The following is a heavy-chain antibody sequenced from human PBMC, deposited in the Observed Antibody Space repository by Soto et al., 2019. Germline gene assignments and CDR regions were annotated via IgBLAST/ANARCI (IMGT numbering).Heavy chain of an antibody. CDR2: TYYNGDT. J-gene: IGHJ4*02. CDR1: DDSFRGAEYY. V-gene: IGHV4-61*08. D-gene: IGHD6-19*01. CDR3: ARGPAYIDGWRTFDL. Sequence: SETLTLTCTVSDDSFRGAEYYWSWIRQPLGKGPEWIGYTYYNGDTKYNPALRSRVTMSEDTSKNQFSLRLSSVTAADTAVYFCARGPAYIDGWRTFDLWGRGILVTVSS.